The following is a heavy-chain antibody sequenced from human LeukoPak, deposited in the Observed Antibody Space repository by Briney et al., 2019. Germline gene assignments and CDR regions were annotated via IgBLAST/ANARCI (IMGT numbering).Heavy chain of an antibody. CDR1: GYTFTDHY. CDR2: MNPNSGNT. J-gene: IGHJ4*02. CDR3: ARGNKDYGDYARGLSDY. D-gene: IGHD4-17*01. V-gene: IGHV1-8*02. Sequence: GASVKVSCKASGYTFTDHYMHWVRQAPGQGLEWMGWMNPNSGNTGYAQKFQGRVTMTRNTSITTAYMELSSLRSEDTAVYYCARGNKDYGDYARGLSDYWGQGTLVTVSS.